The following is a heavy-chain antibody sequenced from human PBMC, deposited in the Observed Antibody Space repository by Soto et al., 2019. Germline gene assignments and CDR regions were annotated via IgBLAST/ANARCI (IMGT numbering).Heavy chain of an antibody. CDR3: ARGESNVWGSYRSYYFDY. CDR1: GGSVCSYY. CDR2: IYYSGST. D-gene: IGHD3-16*02. Sequence: HSETPSITCTVCGGSVCSYYWGGIRQQPGKGLEWIGYIYYSGSTNYNPSLKSRVTISVDTSKNQFSLKLSSVTAADTAVYYCARGESNVWGSYRSYYFDYWGQGTLVTVSS. V-gene: IGHV4-59*02. J-gene: IGHJ4*02.